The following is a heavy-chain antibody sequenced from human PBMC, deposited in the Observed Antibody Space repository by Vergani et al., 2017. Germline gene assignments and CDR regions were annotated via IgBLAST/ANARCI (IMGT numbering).Heavy chain of an antibody. J-gene: IGHJ5*02. D-gene: IGHD3-10*01. CDR3: ARGSITMVRGVPQFWFDP. CDR1: GGSISSGSYY. V-gene: IGHV4-61*02. CDR2: IYTSGST. Sequence: VQLQESGPGLVKPSQTLSLTCTVSGGSISSGSYYWSWIRQPAGKGLEGIGRIYTSGSTNYNPSLKSRVTISVDTSKNQFSLKLSSVTAADTAVYYCARGSITMVRGVPQFWFDPWGQGTLVTVSS.